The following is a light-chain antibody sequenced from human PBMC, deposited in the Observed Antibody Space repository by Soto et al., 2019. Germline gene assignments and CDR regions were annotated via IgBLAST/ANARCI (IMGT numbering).Light chain of an antibody. CDR3: QQYGSSPPVWT. J-gene: IGKJ1*01. CDR1: QSAGNF. Sequence: EIVMTQSPATLSVSPGETASLSCRASQSAGNFLAWYQQKPGQAPRLLIYYISTRATGIPARFSGSGSGTDFTLTISRLEPEDFAVYYCQQYGSSPPVWTFGQGTKV. V-gene: IGKV3-20*01. CDR2: YIS.